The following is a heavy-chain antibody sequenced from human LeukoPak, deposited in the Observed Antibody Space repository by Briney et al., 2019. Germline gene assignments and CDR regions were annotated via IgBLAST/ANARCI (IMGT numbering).Heavy chain of an antibody. J-gene: IGHJ3*02. CDR3: AKDLFFPTLKAGTSAFDI. V-gene: IGHV3-23*01. Sequence: GGSLRLSCAASGFTFSSYAMSWVRQAPGKGLEWVSAISGSGGSTYYADSVKGRFTISRDNSKNTLYLQMNSLRAEDTAVYYCAKDLFFPTLKAGTSAFDIWGQGTMVTVSS. CDR2: ISGSGGST. CDR1: GFTFSSYA. D-gene: IGHD6-19*01.